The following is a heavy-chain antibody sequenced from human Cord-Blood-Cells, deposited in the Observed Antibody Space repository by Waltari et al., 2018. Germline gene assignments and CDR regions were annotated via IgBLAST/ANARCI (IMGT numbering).Heavy chain of an antibody. CDR3: ARGVWSGYYTM. Sequence: QVQLQESGPGLVKPSETLSLTCTVSGYSISSGYYWGWIRQPPGQGLEGIGSIYHSGRTYYNPSRKSRVTISVDTSKNQFSLKLSSVTAADTAVYYCARGVWSGYYTMWGQGTLVTVSS. D-gene: IGHD3-3*01. CDR1: GYSISSGYY. CDR2: IYHSGRT. J-gene: IGHJ4*02. V-gene: IGHV4-38-2*02.